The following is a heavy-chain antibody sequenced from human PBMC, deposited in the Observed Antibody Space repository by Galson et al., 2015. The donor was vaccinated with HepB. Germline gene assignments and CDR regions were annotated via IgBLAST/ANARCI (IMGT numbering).Heavy chain of an antibody. J-gene: IGHJ1*01. V-gene: IGHV2-5*02. Sequence: PALVKPTQTLTLTCTFSGFSLSTSGVGVGWIRQPPGKALEWLALIYWDDDKRYSPSLKSRLTITKDTSKNQVVLTMTNMDPVDTATYYCAHRSGWGPAEYFQHWGQGTLVTVSS. CDR1: GFSLSTSGVG. CDR3: AHRSGWGPAEYFQH. CDR2: IYWDDDK. D-gene: IGHD6-19*01.